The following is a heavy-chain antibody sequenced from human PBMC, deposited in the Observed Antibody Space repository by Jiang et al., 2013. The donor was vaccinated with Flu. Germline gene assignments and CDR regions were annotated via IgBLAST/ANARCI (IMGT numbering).Heavy chain of an antibody. D-gene: IGHD3-22*01. CDR1: GDSISSYY. Sequence: KPSETLSLTCTVSGDSISSYYWSWIRQPPGKGLEWIGYLYYSASTNFNPSLKSRVTISVDTSKNQFSLKLTSVTAADTAVYYCARARVYDTNSYFFPGPFGYWGQGTLVTVSS. CDR3: ARARVYDTNSYFFPGPFGY. J-gene: IGHJ4*02. CDR2: LYYSAST. V-gene: IGHV4-59*01.